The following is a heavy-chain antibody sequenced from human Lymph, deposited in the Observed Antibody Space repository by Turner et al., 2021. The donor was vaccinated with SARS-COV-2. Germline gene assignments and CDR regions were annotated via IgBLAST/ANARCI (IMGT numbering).Heavy chain of an antibody. Sequence: QVQLVQSGAEVKKPGASVNVSCKVSGSTLTELSMHWVRQAPGKGLEWMGGFDLEDGETIYAQKFQGRVTMTEDTSTDTPYMELSSLRSEDTAVYYCAIGSSKPQWLDLFWYWGQGTLVTVSS. CDR2: FDLEDGET. D-gene: IGHD6-19*01. CDR3: AIGSSKPQWLDLFWY. J-gene: IGHJ4*02. V-gene: IGHV1-24*01. CDR1: GSTLTELS.